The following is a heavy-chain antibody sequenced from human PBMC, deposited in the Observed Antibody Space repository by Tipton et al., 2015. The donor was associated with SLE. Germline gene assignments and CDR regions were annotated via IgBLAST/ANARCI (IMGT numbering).Heavy chain of an antibody. D-gene: IGHD1-20*01. J-gene: IGHJ4*02. CDR2: IYYSGST. CDR3: ARHRVRYNWNDVGY. CDR1: GGSISSYY. V-gene: IGHV4-59*08. Sequence: TLSLTCTVSGGSISSYYWSWIRQPPGKGLEWIGSIYYSGSTYYNPSLKSRVTISVDTSKNQFSLKLSSVTAADTAVYYCARHRVRYNWNDVGYWGQGTLVTVSS.